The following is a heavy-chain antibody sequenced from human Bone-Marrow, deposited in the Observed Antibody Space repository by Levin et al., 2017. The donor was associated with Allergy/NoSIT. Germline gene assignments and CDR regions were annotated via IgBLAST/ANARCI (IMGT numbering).Heavy chain of an antibody. J-gene: IGHJ6*02. Sequence: RASVKVSCKGSGYSFTSYWIGWVRQMPGKGLEWMGIIYPGDSDTRYSPSFQGQVTISADKSISTAYLQWSSLKASDTAMYYCARLPGYCSSTSCPPHYYYYGMDVWGQGTTVTVSS. CDR1: GYSFTSYW. D-gene: IGHD2-2*01. CDR3: ARLPGYCSSTSCPPHYYYYGMDV. V-gene: IGHV5-51*01. CDR2: IYPGDSDT.